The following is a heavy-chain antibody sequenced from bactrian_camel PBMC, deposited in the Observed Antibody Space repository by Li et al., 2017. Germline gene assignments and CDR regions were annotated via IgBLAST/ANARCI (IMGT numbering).Heavy chain of an antibody. D-gene: IGHD4*01. V-gene: IGHV3S26*01. CDR1: KTYDSSEYC. CDR3: AEAPYRDGFSTKC. Sequence: VQLVESGGGSVQAGGSLRLSCIVSKTYDSSEYCIGWLRQAPEKEREGLATTYPVDGSTRYADSAKSRFTISQDNGGRTIYLQMNDLKPEDTAMYYCAEAPYRDGFSTKCRGQGTQVTVS. CDR2: TYPVDGST. J-gene: IGHJ4*01.